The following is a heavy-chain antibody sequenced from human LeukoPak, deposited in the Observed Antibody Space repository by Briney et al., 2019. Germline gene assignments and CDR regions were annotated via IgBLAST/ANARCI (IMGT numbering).Heavy chain of an antibody. CDR1: GFIFGDYA. CDR2: IYSGGST. V-gene: IGHV3-53*01. D-gene: IGHD1-26*01. Sequence: GGSLRLSCAASGFIFGDYAMHWVRQVPGKGLEWVSVIYSGGSTYYADSVKGRFTISRDNSKNTIYLQMNSLRAEDTAVYYCARDRGVGTNLGFDYWGQGTLVTVSS. CDR3: ARDRGVGTNLGFDY. J-gene: IGHJ4*02.